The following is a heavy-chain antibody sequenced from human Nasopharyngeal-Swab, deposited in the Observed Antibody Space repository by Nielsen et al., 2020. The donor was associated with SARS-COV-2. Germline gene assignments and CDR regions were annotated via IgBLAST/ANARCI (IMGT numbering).Heavy chain of an antibody. Sequence: GESLKISCAASGFTFSSYAMSWVRQAPGKGLEWVSVISGSGGSTYYADFVKGRFTISRDNSKNTLYLQMNSLRAEDTAVYYCAKRDDYYESSGLGDWGQGTLVTVSS. D-gene: IGHD3-22*01. CDR3: AKRDDYYESSGLGD. CDR1: GFTFSSYA. V-gene: IGHV3-23*01. CDR2: ISGSGGST. J-gene: IGHJ4*02.